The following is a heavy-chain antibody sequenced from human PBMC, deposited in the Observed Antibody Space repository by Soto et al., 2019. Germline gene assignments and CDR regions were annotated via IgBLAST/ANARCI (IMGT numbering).Heavy chain of an antibody. CDR1: GYTFTSYG. D-gene: IGHD3-22*01. V-gene: IGHV1-46*01. J-gene: IGHJ4*02. Sequence: ASVKVSCKASGYTFTSYGISWVRQAPGHGLEWMGIINPNGGSTRFAQTFQGRITMTTDTSTSTVYMELSSLRSEDTAVYYCARTNSRGQWAAWDWGQGTLVTVSS. CDR2: INPNGGST. CDR3: ARTNSRGQWAAWD.